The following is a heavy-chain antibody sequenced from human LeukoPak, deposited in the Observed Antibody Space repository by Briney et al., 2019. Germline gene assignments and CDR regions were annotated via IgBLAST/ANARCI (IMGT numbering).Heavy chain of an antibody. Sequence: GGSLRLSCAASGFTFSSYWMSWVRQAPGKGLEWVANIKQDGSEKYYVDSVKGRFTISRDNAKNSLYLQMNSLRAEDTAVYYCARDIGYCSGGSCYHDDAFDIWGQGTVVTVSS. J-gene: IGHJ3*02. CDR3: ARDIGYCSGGSCYHDDAFDI. CDR2: IKQDGSEK. CDR1: GFTFSSYW. D-gene: IGHD2-15*01. V-gene: IGHV3-7*01.